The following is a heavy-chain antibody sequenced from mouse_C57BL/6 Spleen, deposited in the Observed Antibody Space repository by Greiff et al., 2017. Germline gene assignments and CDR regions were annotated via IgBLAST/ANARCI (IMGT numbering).Heavy chain of an antibody. CDR3: ARSRGYGSPVEDY. J-gene: IGHJ2*01. CDR2: IDPSDSYT. Sequence: QVQLKQPGAELVKPGASVKLSCKASGYTFTSYWMQWVKQRPGQGLEWIGEIDPSDSYTNYNQKFKGKATLTVDTSSSTAYMQLSSLTSEDSAVYYCARSRGYGSPVEDYWGQGTTLTVSS. CDR1: GYTFTSYW. V-gene: IGHV1-50*01. D-gene: IGHD1-1*01.